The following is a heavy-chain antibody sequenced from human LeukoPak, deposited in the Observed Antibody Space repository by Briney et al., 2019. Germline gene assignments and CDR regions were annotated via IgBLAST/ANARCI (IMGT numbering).Heavy chain of an antibody. CDR1: GFTFRNYG. Sequence: GGSLRLSCVTSGFTFRNYGMHWVRQAPGKGLEWVAVIWNDGSNKYYADSVKGRFIISREDSKNTLYLQMNSLRDEDTAVYYCARDYGIAAAGTVYWGQGTLVTVSS. J-gene: IGHJ4*02. D-gene: IGHD6-13*01. CDR2: IWNDGSNK. CDR3: ARDYGIAAAGTVY. V-gene: IGHV3-33*01.